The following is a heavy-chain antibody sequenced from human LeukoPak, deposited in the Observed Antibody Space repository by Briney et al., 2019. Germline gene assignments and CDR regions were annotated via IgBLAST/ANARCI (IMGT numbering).Heavy chain of an antibody. J-gene: IGHJ3*02. CDR1: GYTFTDYY. CDR2: VDPEDGET. CDR3: ATVRATWEIVGAALSNLPTPHDAFDI. D-gene: IGHD1-26*01. V-gene: IGHV1-69-2*01. Sequence: GASVKVSCKASGYTFTDYYMHWVQQAPGKGLEWMGRVDPEDGETIYAEKFQGRVTITADTSTDTAYMELSSLRSEDTAVYYCATVRATWEIVGAALSNLPTPHDAFDIWGQGTMVTVSS.